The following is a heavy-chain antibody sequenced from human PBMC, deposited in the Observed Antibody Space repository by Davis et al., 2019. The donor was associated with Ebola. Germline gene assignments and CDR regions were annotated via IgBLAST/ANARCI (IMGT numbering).Heavy chain of an antibody. Sequence: GESLKISCAASGFTFSNAWMSWVRQAPGKGLEWVGRVKSNTDGGTTDYAAPVKGRFTISRDDSKNTLYLQMNSLKTDDTAVYYCTTVVTDSSSWFTYWGQGTLVTVSS. CDR2: VKSNTDGGTT. CDR3: TTVVTDSSSWFTY. V-gene: IGHV3-15*01. CDR1: GFTFSNAW. J-gene: IGHJ4*02. D-gene: IGHD6-13*01.